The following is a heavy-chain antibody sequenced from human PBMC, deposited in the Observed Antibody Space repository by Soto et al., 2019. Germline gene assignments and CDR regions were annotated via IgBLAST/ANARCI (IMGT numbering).Heavy chain of an antibody. J-gene: IGHJ4*02. CDR2: INCNSGDT. D-gene: IGHD2-2*01. CDR1: GDTLTRYY. Sequence: QVQLEQSGAEVKEPGASVRVSCKLSGDTLTRYYIHWVRQAPGQGLEWMGRINCNSGDTKYAQSFQGRVTMTRDTSINTAYMELSRLRSDDTAVYYCARGGGSSFFDYWGQGILGTVSS. V-gene: IGHV1-2*06. CDR3: ARGGGSSFFDY.